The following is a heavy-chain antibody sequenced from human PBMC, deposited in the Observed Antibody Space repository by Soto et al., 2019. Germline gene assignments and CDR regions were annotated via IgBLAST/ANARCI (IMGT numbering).Heavy chain of an antibody. CDR3: ARRGYYHTSGYAYN. D-gene: IGHD3-22*01. V-gene: IGHV4-4*02. CDR1: GGSISTSNW. CDR2: IYHSGTT. Sequence: SETLSLTCAVSGGSISTSNWWTWVRQPPGRGLEWIGEIYHSGTTNYNPSLKSRVTMSVDKSKNQFSLNLNSVTAADTAVYYCARRGYYHTSGYAYNWGQGTLVTVSS. J-gene: IGHJ4*02.